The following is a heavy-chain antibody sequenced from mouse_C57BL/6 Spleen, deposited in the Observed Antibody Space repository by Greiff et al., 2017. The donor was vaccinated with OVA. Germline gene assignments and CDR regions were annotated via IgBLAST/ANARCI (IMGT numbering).Heavy chain of an antibody. D-gene: IGHD1-1*01. CDR1: GYTFTSYW. CDR2: IDPSDSET. Sequence: VQLQQPGAELVRPGSSVKLSCKASGYTFTSYWMHWVKQRPIQGLEWIGNIDPSDSETHYNQKFKDKATLTVDKSSSTAYMQLSSLTSEDSAVDYCARDYGSRRGFAYWGQGTPVTVSA. V-gene: IGHV1-52*01. CDR3: ARDYGSRRGFAY. J-gene: IGHJ3*01.